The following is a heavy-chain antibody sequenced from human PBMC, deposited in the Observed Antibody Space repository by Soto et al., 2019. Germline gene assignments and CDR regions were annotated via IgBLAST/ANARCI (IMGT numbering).Heavy chain of an antibody. V-gene: IGHV4-59*01. CDR1: GGSISSYY. CDR3: GTIAAAGYYFDY. CDR2: IYYSGST. Sequence: SETLSLSCTVSGGSISSYYWSWIRQPPGKGLEWIGYIYYSGSTNYNPSLKSRVTISVDTSKNRFSLKLSSVTAADTAVYYCGTIAAAGYYFDYWGQGTLVTVSS. J-gene: IGHJ4*02. D-gene: IGHD6-13*01.